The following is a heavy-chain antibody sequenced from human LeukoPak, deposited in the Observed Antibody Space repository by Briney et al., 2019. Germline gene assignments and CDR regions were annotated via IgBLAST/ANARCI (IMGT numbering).Heavy chain of an antibody. CDR2: ISGSGGET. CDR1: GFTFSNYA. CDR3: AKENPHNDY. J-gene: IGHJ4*02. V-gene: IGHV3-23*01. Sequence: GGSLRLSCAASGFTFSNYAMSWVRQAPGKGLEWVSAISGSGGETYYAESVKGRFTISRDNSKNTLYMQMNSLRAEDTALYYCAKENPHNDYWGQGTLVTVSS.